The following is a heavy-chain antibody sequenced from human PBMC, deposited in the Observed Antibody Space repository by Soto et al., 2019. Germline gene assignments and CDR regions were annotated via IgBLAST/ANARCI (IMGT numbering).Heavy chain of an antibody. V-gene: IGHV1-69*13. J-gene: IGHJ6*02. CDR2: IIPIFGTA. CDR3: ARAWGLAARPTYYYYYYGMDV. CDR1: GGTFSSYA. D-gene: IGHD6-6*01. Sequence: VASVKVSCKASGGTFSSYAISWVRQAPGQGLEWMGGIIPIFGTANYAQKFQGRVTITADESTSTAYMELSSLRSEDTAVYYCARAWGLAARPTYYYYYYGMDVWGQGTTVTVSS.